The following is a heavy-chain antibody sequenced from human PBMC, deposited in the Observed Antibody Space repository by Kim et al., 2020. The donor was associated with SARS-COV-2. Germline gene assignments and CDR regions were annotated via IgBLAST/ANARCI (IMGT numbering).Heavy chain of an antibody. D-gene: IGHD3-16*01. V-gene: IGHV4-39*01. Sequence: SETLSLTCTVSGGSISSSSYYWGWIRQPPGKGLEWIGSIYYSGSTYYNPSLKSRVTISVDTSKNQFSLKLSSVTAADTAVYYCARCVVDPEEVRPGGVYYYGMDVWGQGTTVTVSS. CDR2: IYYSGST. CDR3: ARCVVDPEEVRPGGVYYYGMDV. J-gene: IGHJ6*02. CDR1: GGSISSSSYY.